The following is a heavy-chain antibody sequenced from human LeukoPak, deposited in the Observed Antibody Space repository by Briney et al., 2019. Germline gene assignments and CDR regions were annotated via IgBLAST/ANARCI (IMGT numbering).Heavy chain of an antibody. D-gene: IGHD3-22*01. Sequence: SETLSLTCTLSGGSISNYYWSWIRQPPGKGLEWIGYIYYSGSTNYNPSLKSRVTISVDTSKNQFSLKLSSVTAADTAVYYCARNYYDSSGYYAFDIWGQGTMVTVSS. V-gene: IGHV4-59*01. CDR2: IYYSGST. J-gene: IGHJ3*02. CDR1: GGSISNYY. CDR3: ARNYYDSSGYYAFDI.